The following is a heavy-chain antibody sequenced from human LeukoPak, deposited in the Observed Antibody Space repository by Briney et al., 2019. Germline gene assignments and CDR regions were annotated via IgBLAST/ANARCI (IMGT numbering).Heavy chain of an antibody. V-gene: IGHV1-18*01. CDR3: ARGMRALLWFGESYYYYYMDV. Sequence: ASVKVSCKASGYTFTSYGISWVRQAPGQGLEWMGWISAYNGNTNYAQKLQGRVTMTTDTSTSTAYMELRSLRSEDTAVYYCARGMRALLWFGESYYYYYMDVWGNGTTVTVSS. J-gene: IGHJ6*03. CDR1: GYTFTSYG. D-gene: IGHD3-10*01. CDR2: ISAYNGNT.